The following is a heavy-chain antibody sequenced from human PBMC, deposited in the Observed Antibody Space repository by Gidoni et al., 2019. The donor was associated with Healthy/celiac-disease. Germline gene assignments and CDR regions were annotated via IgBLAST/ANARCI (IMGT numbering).Heavy chain of an antibody. CDR3: TTDFTVAGYDAFDI. CDR1: GLTLSKAG. CDR2: IKSKTDGGTT. J-gene: IGHJ3*02. Sequence: EVQLVESGGGLVKPGGSLRLSCAASGLTLSKAGMSWVRQAPGKGLEWVGRIKSKTDGGTTDYAAPVKGRFTISRDDSKNTLYLQMNSLKTEDTAVYYCTTDFTVAGYDAFDIWGQGTMVTVSS. D-gene: IGHD6-19*01. V-gene: IGHV3-15*01.